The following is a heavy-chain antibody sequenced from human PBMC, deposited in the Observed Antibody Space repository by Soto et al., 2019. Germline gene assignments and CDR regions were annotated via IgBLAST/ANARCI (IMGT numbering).Heavy chain of an antibody. Sequence: QLQLQESGPGLVKPSETLSLTCTVSGGSISSSSYYWGWIRQPPGKGLEWIGSIYYSGSTYYNPSLKSRVTISVDTSKNQFSLKLSSVTAADTAVYYCARQHGGHRGYSYVVAKKIWYFDLWGRGTLVTVSS. D-gene: IGHD5-18*01. CDR2: IYYSGST. CDR3: ARQHGGHRGYSYVVAKKIWYFDL. CDR1: GGSISSSSYY. J-gene: IGHJ2*01. V-gene: IGHV4-39*01.